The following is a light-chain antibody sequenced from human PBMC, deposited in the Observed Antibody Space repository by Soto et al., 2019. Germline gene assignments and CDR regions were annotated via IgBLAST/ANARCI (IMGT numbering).Light chain of an antibody. CDR3: LQVSSYPRT. Sequence: DLQMTQSPSSLSAVVGDRVRITWRASRGIGDRLAWFQQKPGKAPQFLIQNASNLQSGVPSRFSGSGSGTEFTLSINSLQPEDNGTYYCLQVSSYPRTFGQGTMVDIK. CDR2: NAS. J-gene: IGKJ1*01. V-gene: IGKV1D-12*01. CDR1: RGIGDR.